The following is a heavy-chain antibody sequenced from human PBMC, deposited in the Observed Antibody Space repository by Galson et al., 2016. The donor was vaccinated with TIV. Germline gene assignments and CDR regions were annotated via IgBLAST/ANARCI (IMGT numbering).Heavy chain of an antibody. CDR1: GFTFSHFG. V-gene: IGHV3-30*18. CDR3: AKSGDSRSIYS. CDR2: IIYDGSSQ. D-gene: IGHD3-22*01. Sequence: SLRLSCAASGFTFSHFGMHWVRQSPGKGLEWLAVIIYDGSSQFYADSVEGRFAISRDNSKNTLYLQMNSLRAEDTALYYCAKSGDSRSIYSWGQGTLVIVSS. J-gene: IGHJ4*02.